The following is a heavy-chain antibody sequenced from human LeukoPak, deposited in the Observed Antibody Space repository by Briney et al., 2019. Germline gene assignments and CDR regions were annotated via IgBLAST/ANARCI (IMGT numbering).Heavy chain of an antibody. V-gene: IGHV1-2*02. J-gene: IGHJ4*02. D-gene: IGHD6-19*01. CDR3: ARMVGIRPGGWLEGDPDY. Sequence: ASVKVSCKASGYTFTGYYMHWVRQAPGQGLEWMGWINPNSGGTNYAQKFQGRVTMTRDTSISTAYMELSRLRSDDTAVYYCARMVGIRPGGWLEGDPDYWGQGTLVTVSS. CDR2: INPNSGGT. CDR1: GYTFTGYY.